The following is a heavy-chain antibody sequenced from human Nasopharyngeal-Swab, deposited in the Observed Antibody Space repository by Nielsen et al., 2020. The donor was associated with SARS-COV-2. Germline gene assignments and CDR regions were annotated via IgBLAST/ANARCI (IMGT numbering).Heavy chain of an antibody. CDR2: ISAHNGNT. V-gene: IGHV1-18*04. CDR3: ARGRRRYFYYDYVWGSYPVGGYFDY. J-gene: IGHJ4*02. Sequence: ASLKVSCKASGYTFTSYGISWVRQAPGQGLEWMGWISAHNGNTNYAQKLQGRVTMTTDTSTSTAYMELRSLRSDDTAVYYCARGRRRYFYYDYVWGSYPVGGYFDYWGQGTLVTVSS. CDR1: GYTFTSYG. D-gene: IGHD3-16*02.